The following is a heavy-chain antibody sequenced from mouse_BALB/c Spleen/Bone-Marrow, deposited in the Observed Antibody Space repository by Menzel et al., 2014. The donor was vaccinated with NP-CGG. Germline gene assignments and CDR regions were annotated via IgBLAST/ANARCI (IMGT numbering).Heavy chain of an antibody. CDR1: GYAFSSSW. V-gene: IGHV1-82*01. CDR2: IFPGDGDT. Sequence: VKLVESGPELVKPGASVKISCKASGYAFSSSWMNWVKQRPGQGLEWIGRIFPGDGDTYYNGKFKGKATLTADKSSSTAYMQLSSLTSVDSAVYFCARSDGYRAVDYLDQGTSVTVSS. J-gene: IGHJ4*01. D-gene: IGHD2-3*01. CDR3: ARSDGYRAVDY.